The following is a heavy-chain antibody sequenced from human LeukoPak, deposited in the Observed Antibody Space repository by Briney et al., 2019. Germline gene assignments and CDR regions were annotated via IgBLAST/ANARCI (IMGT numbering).Heavy chain of an antibody. D-gene: IGHD5-12*01. CDR1: GYTFTGYY. V-gene: IGHV1-2*02. Sequence: GASVKFSCKASGYTFTGYYMHWVRQAPGQGLEWMGWINPNSGGTNYAQKFQGRVTMTRDTSISTAYMELSRLRSDDTAVYYCARVSPIVATWFDPWGQGTLVTVSS. CDR3: ARVSPIVATWFDP. CDR2: INPNSGGT. J-gene: IGHJ5*02.